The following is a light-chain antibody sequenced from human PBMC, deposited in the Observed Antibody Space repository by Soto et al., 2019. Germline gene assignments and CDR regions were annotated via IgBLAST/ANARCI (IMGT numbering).Light chain of an antibody. V-gene: IGKV1-6*01. CDR2: AAS. CDR3: LQDYTYPWT. Sequence: AIQMTQSPSSLSASVGDRVTITCRASQGIRNDLGWYQHKPGKAPKLLIYAASTLQGGVPSRFSGSGSGTDFTLTISGLQPDDFATYYCLQDYTYPWTFGQGTKVEIK. CDR1: QGIRND. J-gene: IGKJ1*01.